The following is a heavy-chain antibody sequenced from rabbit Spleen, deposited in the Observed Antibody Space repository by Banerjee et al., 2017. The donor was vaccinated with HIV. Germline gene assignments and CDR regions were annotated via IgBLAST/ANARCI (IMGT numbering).Heavy chain of an antibody. CDR1: GFSFSSRYY. CDR2: IGSGATGNT. D-gene: IGHD1-1*01. CDR3: ARDLTSVIGWNFNL. Sequence: QSLEESGGGLVQPEGSLTLTCTASGFSFSSRYYMCWVRQAPGKGLEWIGCIGSGATGNTYYASWAKGRFTISRTSSTTVTLQMTSLTAADTATYFCARDLTSVIGWNFNLWGPGTLVTVS. V-gene: IGHV1S40*01. J-gene: IGHJ4*01.